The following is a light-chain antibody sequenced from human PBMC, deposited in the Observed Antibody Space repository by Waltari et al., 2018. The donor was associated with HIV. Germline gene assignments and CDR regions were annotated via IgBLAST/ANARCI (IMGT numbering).Light chain of an antibody. CDR2: GDY. J-gene: IGLJ3*02. Sequence: NFMLTQPHSVSESPGKTLTISCTRSSGDIARNYVQWHQQRPGSSPTTVIYGDYERPSGVPDRFSGSIDSSSNSASLTISGLKADDEADYYCQSYDNGNWVLGGGTKLTVL. V-gene: IGLV6-57*01. CDR1: SGDIARNY. CDR3: QSYDNGNWV.